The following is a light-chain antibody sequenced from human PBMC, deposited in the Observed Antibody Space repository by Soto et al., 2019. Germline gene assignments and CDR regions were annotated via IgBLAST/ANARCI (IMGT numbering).Light chain of an antibody. CDR2: DAS. Sequence: EIVLTQSPATLSLSPGERATLSCRASQSVSSYLAWYQQKPGQAPRLLIYDASTRATGIPARFSGTGSATEFTLTISSLQSEDSAVYYCQQYNKWPLTFGGGTKVEI. CDR1: QSVSSY. J-gene: IGKJ4*01. V-gene: IGKV3-15*01. CDR3: QQYNKWPLT.